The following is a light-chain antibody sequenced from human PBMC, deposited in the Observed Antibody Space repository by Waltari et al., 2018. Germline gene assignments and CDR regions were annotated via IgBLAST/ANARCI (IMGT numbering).Light chain of an antibody. J-gene: IGLJ3*02. CDR3: CSYAGIWV. Sequence: QSALTQPRSVSGSPGQSVTISCAGTGSDVGDFNSVSWYQQHPGKAPKLVIFDVSKRPSGVPDRFSGSKSGTSASLTVSGRQSEDEADYYCCSYAGIWVFGGGTKLTVL. CDR1: GSDVGDFNS. V-gene: IGLV2-11*01. CDR2: DVS.